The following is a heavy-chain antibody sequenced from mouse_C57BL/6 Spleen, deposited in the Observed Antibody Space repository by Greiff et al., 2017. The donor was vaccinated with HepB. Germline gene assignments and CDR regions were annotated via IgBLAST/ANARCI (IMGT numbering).Heavy chain of an antibody. CDR1: GYTFTSYW. V-gene: IGHV1-52*01. CDR2: IDPSDRET. D-gene: IGHD1-1*01. Sequence: QVKLKQPGPDLVRPGPSVNLSCKASGYTFTSYWMHWVSQGPLQGLEWMGNIDPSDRETHYNQKFKDKATLTVDKSTSKAYMQLSSLTSEDSAVYYCARSIITTVVAPYDAMDYWGQGTSVTVSS. CDR3: ARSIITTVVAPYDAMDY. J-gene: IGHJ4*01.